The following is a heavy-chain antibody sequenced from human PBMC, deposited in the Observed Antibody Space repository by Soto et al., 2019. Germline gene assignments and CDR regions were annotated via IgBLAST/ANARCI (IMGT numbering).Heavy chain of an antibody. CDR1: GFTFSTYA. V-gene: IGHV3-23*01. J-gene: IGHJ6*02. CDR3: ARGLWGMDV. CDR2: ITAGGGGVSA. Sequence: PGGSLRLSCAASGFTFSTYAMSWVRQAPGKGLEWVSGITAGGGGVSAYYADSVKGRFTISRDNSKNTLYLQMNSLRAEDTAVYYCARGLWGMDVWGQGTTVTVSS. D-gene: IGHD2-21*01.